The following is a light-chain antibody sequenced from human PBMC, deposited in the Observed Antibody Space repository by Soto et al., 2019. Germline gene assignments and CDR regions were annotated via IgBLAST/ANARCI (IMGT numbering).Light chain of an antibody. J-gene: IGLJ2*01. CDR2: DVN. Sequence: QSVLTNAASVPGSPGQSVTIAWPGTSSDIGAYKYVSWYQQHPGKAPKLMIYDVNIRPSGVSNRFSGSKSGNTASLTISGLQAEDEADYYCTSWTTSTTMIFGGGTKVTVL. V-gene: IGLV2-14*03. CDR1: SSDIGAYKY. CDR3: TSWTTSTTMI.